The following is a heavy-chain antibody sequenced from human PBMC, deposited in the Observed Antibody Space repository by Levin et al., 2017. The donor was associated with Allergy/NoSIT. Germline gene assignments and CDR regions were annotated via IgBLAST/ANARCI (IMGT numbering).Heavy chain of an antibody. CDR1: GGSISSYY. Sequence: ESLKISCTVSGGSISSYYWSWIRQPPGKGLEWIGYIYYSGSTNYNPSLKSRVTISVDTSKNQFSLKLSSVTAADTAVYYCARVKGITMIVVDDAFDIWGQGTMVTVSS. CDR3: ARVKGITMIVVDDAFDI. D-gene: IGHD3-22*01. V-gene: IGHV4-59*01. J-gene: IGHJ3*02. CDR2: IYYSGST.